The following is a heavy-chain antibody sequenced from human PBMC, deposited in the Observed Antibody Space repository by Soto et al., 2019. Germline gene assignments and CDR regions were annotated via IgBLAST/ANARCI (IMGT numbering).Heavy chain of an antibody. D-gene: IGHD2-2*02. Sequence: ASVKIFSRASGYTVTSHGISWVRQAPGQGLEWMGWISAYNGNTTYAQKLQGRVTMTTDTSTSTAYMERRSLRSGDTAVYYRARAPIVVVPAAIRADYYNGMDVWGQGTTVTVSS. CDR2: ISAYNGNT. J-gene: IGHJ6*02. CDR3: ARAPIVVVPAAIRADYYNGMDV. CDR1: GYTVTSHG. V-gene: IGHV1-18*04.